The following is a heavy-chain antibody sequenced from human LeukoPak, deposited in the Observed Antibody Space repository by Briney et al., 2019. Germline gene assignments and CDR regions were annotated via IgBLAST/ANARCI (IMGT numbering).Heavy chain of an antibody. CDR1: DDSIRSYY. D-gene: IGHD1-26*01. CDR2: IHNNGDT. J-gene: IGHJ4*02. Sequence: PSETLSLTCTVSDDSIRSYYWNWIRQAPGKALEWIGHIHNNGDTAYNFSLKSRVTISMDTSKNQFSLKLSSVTAADTAVYYCARVGNSGSYSAFDYWGQGTLVTVSS. CDR3: ARVGNSGSYSAFDY. V-gene: IGHV4-59*12.